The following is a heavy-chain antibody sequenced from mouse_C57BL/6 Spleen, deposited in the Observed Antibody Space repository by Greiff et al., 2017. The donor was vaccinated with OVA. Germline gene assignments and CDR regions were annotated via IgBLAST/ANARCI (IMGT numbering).Heavy chain of an antibody. Sequence: VQLQESGPELVKPGASVKISCKASGYAFSSSWMNWVKQRPGKGLEWIGRIYPGDGDTNYNGKFKGKATLTADKSSSTAYMQLSSLTSEDSAVYFCARDMRAMDYWGQGTSVTVSS. CDR3: ARDMRAMDY. CDR1: GYAFSSSW. CDR2: IYPGDGDT. J-gene: IGHJ4*01. V-gene: IGHV1-82*01. D-gene: IGHD2-3*01.